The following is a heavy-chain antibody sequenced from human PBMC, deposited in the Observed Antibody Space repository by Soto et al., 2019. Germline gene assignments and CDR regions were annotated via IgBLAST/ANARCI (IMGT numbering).Heavy chain of an antibody. V-gene: IGHV3-48*01. CDR3: AEELECPQPSYPDSRGLGI. Sequence: LRLSCAASGFTFSSYSMNWVRQAPGKGLEWVSYISSSSSTIYYADSVKGRFTISRDNAKNSLYLQMNSLRAEDTAVYYCAEELECPQPSYPDSRGLGIRGR. J-gene: IGHJ2*01. CDR2: ISSSSSTI. CDR1: GFTFSSYS. D-gene: IGHD1-1*01.